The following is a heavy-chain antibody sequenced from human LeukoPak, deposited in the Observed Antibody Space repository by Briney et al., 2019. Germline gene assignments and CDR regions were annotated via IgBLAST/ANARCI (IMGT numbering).Heavy chain of an antibody. V-gene: IGHV3-33*01. Sequence: GGSLRLSCAASGFTFSSYGMHWVRQAPGKGLEWAAVIWYDGSNKYYADSVKGRFTISRDNSKNTLYLQMNSLRAEDTAVYYCARDQGYCSSTSCAFDYWGQGTLVTVSS. CDR3: ARDQGYCSSTSCAFDY. CDR2: IWYDGSNK. J-gene: IGHJ4*02. CDR1: GFTFSSYG. D-gene: IGHD2-2*01.